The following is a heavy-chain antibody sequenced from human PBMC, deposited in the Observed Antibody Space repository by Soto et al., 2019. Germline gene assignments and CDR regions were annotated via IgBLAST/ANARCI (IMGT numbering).Heavy chain of an antibody. CDR1: GFTFSSFA. V-gene: IGHV3-23*01. D-gene: IGHD3-3*01. CDR3: GKAYDNFRSRFADF. J-gene: IGHJ4*02. Sequence: EVQLLESGGYLVQPGGSLRLSCRASGFTFSSFAMTWVRQAPGRGLEWVASISGSAATTRFADSLKGRCTISRDNSNNIVYLQMDNLRDEDTATYFCGKAYDNFRSRFADFWGQGTHVTVSS. CDR2: ISGSAATT.